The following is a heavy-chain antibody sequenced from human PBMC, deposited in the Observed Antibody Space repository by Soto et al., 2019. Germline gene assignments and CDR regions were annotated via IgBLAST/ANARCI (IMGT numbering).Heavy chain of an antibody. Sequence: ASVKLSCKASGYTFTSYYMHWVRQAPGQGLEWMGIINPSGGSTSYAQKFQGRVTMTRDTSTSTVYMELSSLRSEDTAVYYCARDFIQVGTPTVARIGRFDYWGQATLVTVSS. V-gene: IGHV1-46*01. CDR1: GYTFTSYY. J-gene: IGHJ4*02. CDR2: INPSGGST. CDR3: ARDFIQVGTPTVARIGRFDY. D-gene: IGHD6-19*01.